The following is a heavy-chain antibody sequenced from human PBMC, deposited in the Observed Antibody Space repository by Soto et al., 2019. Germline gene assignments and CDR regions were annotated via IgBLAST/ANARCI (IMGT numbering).Heavy chain of an antibody. CDR3: ARDRLDAYGDVSHVFDM. CDR1: GDSMSRGDYY. D-gene: IGHD4-17*01. J-gene: IGHJ3*02. CDR2: VYHTGST. V-gene: IGHV4-30-4*01. Sequence: QVQLQESGPGLVKPSQTLSLSCTVSGDSMSRGDYYWSWIRLPPGKGLEWIGFVYHTGSTYYSPSLKGRVDIPVDTSMNQFSLKLNSVTAADTAVYYCARDRLDAYGDVSHVFDMWGQGTMVTVSS.